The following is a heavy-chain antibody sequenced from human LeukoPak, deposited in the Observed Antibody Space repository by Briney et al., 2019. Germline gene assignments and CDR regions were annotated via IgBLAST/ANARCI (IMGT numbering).Heavy chain of an antibody. CDR1: GLTFSSYS. D-gene: IGHD2-8*01. V-gene: IGHV3-21*01. Sequence: GGSLRLSCAASGLTFSSYSMNWVRQAPGKGLEWVSSISSSSSYIYYADSVRGRFTISRDNSKNILYLQMNSLRAEDTAVYYCAKDRCSNGIGCFYYYMDVWGKGTMVTISS. CDR2: ISSSSSYI. J-gene: IGHJ6*03. CDR3: AKDRCSNGIGCFYYYMDV.